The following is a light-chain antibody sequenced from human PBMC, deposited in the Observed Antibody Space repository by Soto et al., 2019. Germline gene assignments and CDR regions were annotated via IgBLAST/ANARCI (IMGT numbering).Light chain of an antibody. CDR3: QQLHSYPFT. J-gene: IGKJ3*01. CDR1: QGISSY. Sequence: DIQLTQSPSFLSASVGDRVTITCRASQGISSYLAWYQQKPGKAPKLLIYEVSTLQRGVPSRFSGSGSGTEFTLTISSLHPEDFASYYCQQLHSYPFTFGPGTKVDIK. CDR2: EVS. V-gene: IGKV1-9*01.